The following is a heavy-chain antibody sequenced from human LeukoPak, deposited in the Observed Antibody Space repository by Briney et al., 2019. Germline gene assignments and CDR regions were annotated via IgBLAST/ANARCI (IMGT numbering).Heavy chain of an antibody. J-gene: IGHJ4*02. CDR3: AKAEWYLLPNY. D-gene: IGHD1-26*01. Sequence: PGGSLRLSXAASGFTVSSNYMSWVRQAPGKGLEWVSVIYSGGSTYYADSVKGRFTISRDNSKNTLYLQMNSLRAEDTAVYYCAKAEWYLLPNYWGQGTLVTVSS. CDR1: GFTVSSNY. CDR2: IYSGGST. V-gene: IGHV3-53*01.